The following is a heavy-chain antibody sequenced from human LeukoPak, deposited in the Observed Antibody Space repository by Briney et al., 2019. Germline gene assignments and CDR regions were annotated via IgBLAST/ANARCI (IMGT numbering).Heavy chain of an antibody. Sequence: SETLSLTCTVSGGSISSHYWSWIRQPPRKGLEWIGYIYHSGSTKYNPSLKSRVTISIDTSKNQFSLKLSSVTAADTAVYYCARRRGVDILTGYDLYWFDPWGQGTLVTVSS. CDR1: GGSISSHY. CDR2: IYHSGST. J-gene: IGHJ5*02. V-gene: IGHV4-59*11. CDR3: ARRRGVDILTGYDLYWFDP. D-gene: IGHD3-9*01.